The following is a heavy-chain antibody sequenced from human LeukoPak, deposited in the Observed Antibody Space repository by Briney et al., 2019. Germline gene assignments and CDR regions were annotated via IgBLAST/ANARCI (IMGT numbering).Heavy chain of an antibody. Sequence: SETLSLTCTVSGCSISSGDYRGWTRQPPGKGLEWIGSIYHSGSTYYNPSLKSRVSISVDTSKIQFSLRLSSVTTADTAVYYCATIVVDPGSVYYYMDVWGKGTTVTVSS. V-gene: IGHV4-38-2*02. CDR2: IYHSGST. CDR3: ATIVVDPGSVYYYMDV. J-gene: IGHJ6*03. CDR1: GCSISSGDY. D-gene: IGHD2-2*01.